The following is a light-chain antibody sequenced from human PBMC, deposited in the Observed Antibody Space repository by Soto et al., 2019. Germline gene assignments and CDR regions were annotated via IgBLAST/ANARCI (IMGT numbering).Light chain of an antibody. CDR3: QSYDSSLSGYV. Sequence: QSVLTQPPSVSGAPGQRVTISCTGSSSNIGPTYDVHWYQKLPGTAPELLIYANTNRPSGVPDRFSGSKSGTSASLAITGLQAEDEADYFCQSYDSSLSGYVFGTGTKLAVL. J-gene: IGLJ1*01. CDR2: ANT. V-gene: IGLV1-40*01. CDR1: SSNIGPTYD.